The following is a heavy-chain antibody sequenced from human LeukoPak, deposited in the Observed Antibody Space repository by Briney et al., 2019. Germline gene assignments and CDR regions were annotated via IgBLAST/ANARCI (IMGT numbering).Heavy chain of an antibody. J-gene: IGHJ4*02. CDR2: IRYDGSNK. D-gene: IGHD4-17*01. CDR3: ANDYGDSLTAFDY. CDR1: GFTFSSYG. V-gene: IGHV3-30*02. Sequence: PGGSLRLSCAASGFTFSSYGMHWVRQAPGKGPEWVAFIRYDGSNKYYADSVKGRFTISRDNSKNTLYLQMNSLRAEDTAVYYCANDYGDSLTAFDYWGQGTLVTVSS.